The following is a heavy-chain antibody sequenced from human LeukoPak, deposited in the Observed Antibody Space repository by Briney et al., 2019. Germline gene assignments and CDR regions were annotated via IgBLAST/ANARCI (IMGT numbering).Heavy chain of an antibody. CDR1: GGSISSSSYY. CDR3: ARDPAKPRRRYHENYGMDV. J-gene: IGHJ6*02. D-gene: IGHD1-14*01. CDR2: IYYSGST. V-gene: IGHV4-39*07. Sequence: SETLSLTCTVSGGSISSSSYYWGWIRQPPGKGLEWIGSIYYSGSTYYNPSLKSRVTISVDTSKNQFSLKLSSVTAADTAVYYCARDPAKPRRRYHENYGMDVWGQGTTVTVSS.